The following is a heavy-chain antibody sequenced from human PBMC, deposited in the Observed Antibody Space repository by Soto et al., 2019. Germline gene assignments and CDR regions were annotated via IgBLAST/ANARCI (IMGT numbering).Heavy chain of an antibody. V-gene: IGHV4-39*07. D-gene: IGHD5-12*01. J-gene: IGHJ4*02. Sequence: SETLSLTCTVSGGSISSSSYYWGWIRQPPGKGLEWIGSIYYSGSTYYNPSLKSRVTISVDTSKNQFSLKLSSVTAADTAVYYCARTVIDEWLRPPYYFDYWGQGTLVTVSS. CDR3: ARTVIDEWLRPPYYFDY. CDR1: GGSISSSSYY. CDR2: IYYSGST.